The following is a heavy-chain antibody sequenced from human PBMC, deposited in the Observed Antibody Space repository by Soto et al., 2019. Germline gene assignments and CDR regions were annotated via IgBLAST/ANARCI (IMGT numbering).Heavy chain of an antibody. Sequence: QLQLQESGPGLVKPSENLSLTCSVSGGSISSPSYYWGWIRQPPGKGLEWIGSIYYSGNTYYNPSLQSRVTVFVDTSRNQFSLKVTSVTAADTAVYFCARLPGITTLRRDYWGQGTLVTVSS. J-gene: IGHJ4*02. CDR3: ARLPGITTLRRDY. CDR1: GGSISSPSYY. D-gene: IGHD1-1*01. V-gene: IGHV4-39*01. CDR2: IYYSGNT.